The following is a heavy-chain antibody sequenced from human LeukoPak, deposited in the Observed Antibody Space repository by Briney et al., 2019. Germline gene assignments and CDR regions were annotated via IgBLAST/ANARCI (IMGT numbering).Heavy chain of an antibody. J-gene: IGHJ4*02. CDR3: AKDLYSSGPGHFHY. CDR1: GFTFSSYG. D-gene: IGHD6-19*01. V-gene: IGHV3-30*18. Sequence: PGGSLRLSCAASGFTFSSYGMHWVRQAPGKGLEWVAVISYDESNKYYADSVKGRFTISRDNSKNTLYLQMNSLRAEDTAVYYRAKDLYSSGPGHFHYWGQGTLVTVSS. CDR2: ISYDESNK.